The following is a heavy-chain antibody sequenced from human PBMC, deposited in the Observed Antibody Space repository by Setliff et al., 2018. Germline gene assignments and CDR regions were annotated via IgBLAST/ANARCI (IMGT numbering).Heavy chain of an antibody. V-gene: IGHV1-69*13. J-gene: IGHJ6*03. CDR1: GYTFTSYD. Sequence: SVKVSCKASGYTFTSYDINWVRQAPGQGLEWMGGIIPIRGAADYAQKFQGKVIITADGSTSTAYMELTSLRSDDAAVYYCARMSGFQYIDVWDKGTTVTVSS. CDR3: ARMSGFQYIDV. D-gene: IGHD3-3*01. CDR2: IIPIRGAA.